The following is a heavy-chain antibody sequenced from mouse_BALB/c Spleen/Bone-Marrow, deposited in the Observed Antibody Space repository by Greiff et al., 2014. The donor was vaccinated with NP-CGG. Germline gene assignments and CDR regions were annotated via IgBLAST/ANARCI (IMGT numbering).Heavy chain of an antibody. D-gene: IGHD2-1*01. V-gene: IGHV5-6-3*01. J-gene: IGHJ2*01. CDR2: INSDGGVT. CDR1: GFTFSSYG. CDR3: ARENPYGNYFDY. Sequence: DVKLVESGGGLVQPGGSLKLSCAASGFTFSSYGMSWVRQTPDKRLELVATINSDGGVTYYPDSVKGRFTISRDNAKNTLYLQMSSLKSEDTAVYYCARENPYGNYFDYWGQGTTLTVSS.